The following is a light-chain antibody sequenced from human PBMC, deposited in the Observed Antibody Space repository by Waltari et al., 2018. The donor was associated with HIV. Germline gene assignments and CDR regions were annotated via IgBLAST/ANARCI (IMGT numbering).Light chain of an antibody. J-gene: IGKJ4*01. CDR2: DAS. V-gene: IGKV3-11*01. Sequence: EIVLTQSPATLSLSPGERATLSCRASQSVSSYLAWYQQKPGQAPRLLIYDASNRDTGIPARFSGSGSGTDFTLTIRSLKPEYFAVYYCQQRSTWPRALTFGGGTKVQIK. CDR3: QQRSTWPRALT. CDR1: QSVSSY.